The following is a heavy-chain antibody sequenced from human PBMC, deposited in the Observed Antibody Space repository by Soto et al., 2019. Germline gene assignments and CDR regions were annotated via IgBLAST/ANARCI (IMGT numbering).Heavy chain of an antibody. CDR3: AAVKFSRVLRYFDWLLYGGDAFDI. CDR1: GFTFTSSA. D-gene: IGHD3-9*01. Sequence: VKVSVKASGFTFTSSAMQWVRQARGQRLEWIGWIVVGSGNTNYAQKFQERVTITRDMSTSTAYMELSSLRSEDTAVYYCAAVKFSRVLRYFDWLLYGGDAFDIWGQGTMVTVSS. J-gene: IGHJ3*02. V-gene: IGHV1-58*02. CDR2: IVVGSGNT.